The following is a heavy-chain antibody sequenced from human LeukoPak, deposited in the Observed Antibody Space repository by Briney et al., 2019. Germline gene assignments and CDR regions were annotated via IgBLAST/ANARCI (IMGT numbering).Heavy chain of an antibody. CDR2: INHSGST. J-gene: IGHJ4*02. D-gene: IGHD3-10*01. CDR1: GGSFSGYY. CDR3: ARGSNYYGLGY. Sequence: SETLSLTCAVYGGSFSGYYWSWIRQPPGQGLEWIGEINHSGSTNYNPSLKSRVTISVDTSKNQFSLKLSSVTAADTAVYYCARGSNYYGLGYWGQGTLVTVSS. V-gene: IGHV4-34*01.